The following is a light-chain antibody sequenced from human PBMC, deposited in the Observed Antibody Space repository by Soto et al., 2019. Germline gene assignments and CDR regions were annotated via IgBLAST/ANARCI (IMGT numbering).Light chain of an antibody. CDR3: QKYNSVPLT. CDR1: QGLSSD. Sequence: DIQMTQSPSSLSASVGDRVTITCRASQGLSSDLAWYQQKPGKVPKLLIYDASTLQSGVPSRFSGSGSGTDFTLTISSLQPEDVATYYCQKYNSVPLTFGGGTTVEIK. CDR2: DAS. J-gene: IGKJ4*01. V-gene: IGKV1-27*01.